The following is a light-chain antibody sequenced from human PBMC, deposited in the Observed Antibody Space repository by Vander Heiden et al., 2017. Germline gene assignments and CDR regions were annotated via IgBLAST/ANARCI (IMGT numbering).Light chain of an antibody. Sequence: SYELTQPPSVSVSPRQTASIACSGSQLGDKYACWYQQKPGQSPVLVIYQDSKRPSGIPERFSGSNSGNTATLTISGTQAMDEADYYCQAWDSSTLVVFGGGTKLTVL. CDR1: QLGDKY. CDR2: QDS. CDR3: QAWDSSTLVV. V-gene: IGLV3-1*01. J-gene: IGLJ2*01.